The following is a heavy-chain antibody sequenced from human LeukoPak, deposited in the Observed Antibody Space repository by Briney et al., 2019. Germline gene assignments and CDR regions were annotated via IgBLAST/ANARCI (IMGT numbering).Heavy chain of an antibody. J-gene: IGHJ3*02. CDR2: INGDGSST. CDR3: ARGRGWGTFDI. CDR1: GFTFSNYW. V-gene: IGHV3-74*01. Sequence: GGSLRLSCAASGFTFSNYWMHWVRQAPGKGLVWVSRINGDGSSTTYADSVKGRFTTSRENAKNSLYLQMNSLRVGDTAVYYCARGRGWGTFDIWGQGTMVTVSS. D-gene: IGHD3-10*01.